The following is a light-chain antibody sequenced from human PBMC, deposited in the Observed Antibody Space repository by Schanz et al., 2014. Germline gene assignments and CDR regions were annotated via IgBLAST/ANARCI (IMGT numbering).Light chain of an antibody. CDR2: DVN. Sequence: QSVLAQPRSVSGSPGQSVTISCSGTTSDVGGYDFVSWHQHHPGKAPKVMIYDVNKRPSGVPDRFSGSKSGNTASLTISGLRAEDEADYYCSSYAAGYDVIFGGGTKLPVL. CDR1: TSDVGGYDF. CDR3: SSYAAGYDVI. V-gene: IGLV2-11*01. J-gene: IGLJ2*01.